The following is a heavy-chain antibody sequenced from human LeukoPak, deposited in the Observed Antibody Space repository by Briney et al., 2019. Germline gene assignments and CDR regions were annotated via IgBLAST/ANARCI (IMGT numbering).Heavy chain of an antibody. J-gene: IGHJ4*02. CDR2: ITGSGGGT. D-gene: IGHD3-16*01. CDR3: VSLGGLSY. Sequence: PGGSLSLSCATSGSTFRMYDMNWVRQAPGRGLKWVSGITGSGGGTYYADSVKGRFTISRDNSKSTLFLQMDSLRAEDTAVYYCVSLGGLSYWGQGTLVTVSS. V-gene: IGHV3-23*01. CDR1: GSTFRMYD.